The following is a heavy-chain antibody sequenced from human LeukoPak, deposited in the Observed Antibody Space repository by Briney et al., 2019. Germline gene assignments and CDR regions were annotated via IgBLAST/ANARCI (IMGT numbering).Heavy chain of an antibody. J-gene: IGHJ4*02. D-gene: IGHD5-18*01. V-gene: IGHV4-59*08. CDR2: IYYSGST. CDR1: GGSISSYY. CDR3: ARRGYSYGYGGFDY. Sequence: SETLSLTCTVSGGSISSYYWSWIRQPPGEGLEWIGYIYYSGSTNYNPSLKSRVTISVDTSKNQFSLKLSSVTAADTAVYYCARRGYSYGYGGFDYWGQGTLVTVSS.